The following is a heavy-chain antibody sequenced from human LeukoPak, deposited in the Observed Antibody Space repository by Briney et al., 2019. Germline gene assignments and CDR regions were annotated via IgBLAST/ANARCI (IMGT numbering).Heavy chain of an antibody. Sequence: SSETLSLTCAVYGGPFGVYYWSWVRQPPGKGLEWIGEINHSGSTNYNPSLKSRVTISVDTSKNHFSLKLSSVTAADTAVYYCARDHYYDGRGWFDPWGQGILVTVSS. J-gene: IGHJ5*02. CDR3: ARDHYYDGRGWFDP. D-gene: IGHD3-16*01. CDR2: INHSGST. CDR1: GGPFGVYY. V-gene: IGHV4-34*01.